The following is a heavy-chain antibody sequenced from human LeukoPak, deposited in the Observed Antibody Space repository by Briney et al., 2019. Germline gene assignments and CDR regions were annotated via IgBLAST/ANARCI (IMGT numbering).Heavy chain of an antibody. CDR2: RYYSGST. V-gene: IGHV4-59*01. CDR3: ARARGDFETD. Sequence: SETLSLTCSVSGGSISSYYWSWIRQPPGKGLEWIGYRYYSGSTTYNPSLKSRVTISVDTSKSQFSLKLISVTAADTAIYYCARARGDFETDWGQGTLVTVSS. D-gene: IGHD3-16*01. CDR1: GGSISSYY. J-gene: IGHJ1*01.